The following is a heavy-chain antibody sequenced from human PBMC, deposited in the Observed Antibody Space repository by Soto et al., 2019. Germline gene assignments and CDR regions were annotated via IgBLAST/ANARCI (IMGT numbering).Heavy chain of an antibody. CDR2: IYYNGRT. Sequence: QVLLQESGPGLMKPSQTLSLTCTVSGLTIRSASYYWSGIRQHPGKGLEWVGNIYYNGRTYDSPSLKRRVTLWVETSKKQFSLRLASVTAADTAVYYCARYRISGSWSKFDYWGQGTLVTVSS. V-gene: IGHV4-31*03. CDR3: ARYRISGSWSKFDY. D-gene: IGHD6-13*01. J-gene: IGHJ4*02. CDR1: GLTIRSASYY.